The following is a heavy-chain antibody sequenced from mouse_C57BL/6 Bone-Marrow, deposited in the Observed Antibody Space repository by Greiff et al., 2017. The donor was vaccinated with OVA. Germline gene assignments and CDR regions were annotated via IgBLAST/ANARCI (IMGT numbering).Heavy chain of an antibody. D-gene: IGHD4-1*01. CDR1: GFTFSSYA. CDR2: ISDGGSYI. CDR3: ARAPNWEGGYFDY. Sequence: EVKVVESGGGLVKPGGSLKLSCAASGFTFSSYAMSWVRQTPEKRLEWVATISDGGSYIYYPDNVKGRFTISRDNAKNKLYMQMSHLKSEDTAMYYCARAPNWEGGYFDYWGQGTTLTVSS. J-gene: IGHJ2*01. V-gene: IGHV5-4*03.